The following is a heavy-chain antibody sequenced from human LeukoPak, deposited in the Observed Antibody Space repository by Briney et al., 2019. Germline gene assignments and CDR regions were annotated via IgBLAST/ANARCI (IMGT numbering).Heavy chain of an antibody. Sequence: TAGSLRPSCAASGFTFTSYAMSWVRQAPGKGLEWVSAIRGSGGSTYYADSVKGRFTISRDSSKSTLYLQMSSLRAEDTAVYYCAKGGFAFWSGYPTHFDYWGQGTLVAVSS. J-gene: IGHJ4*02. CDR2: IRGSGGST. D-gene: IGHD3-3*01. CDR3: AKGGFAFWSGYPTHFDY. CDR1: GFTFTSYA. V-gene: IGHV3-23*01.